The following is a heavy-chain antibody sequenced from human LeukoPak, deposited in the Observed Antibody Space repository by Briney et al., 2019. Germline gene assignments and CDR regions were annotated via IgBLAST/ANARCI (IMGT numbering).Heavy chain of an antibody. D-gene: IGHD3-22*01. J-gene: IGHJ4*02. Sequence: ASVKVSCKASGYTFTGYYMHWVRQAPGQGLEWMGIINPSGGSTSYAQKFQGRVTMTRDMSTSTVYMELSSLRSEDTAAYYCYAFGIDDSSGYPPYYFDYWGQGTLVTVSS. CDR3: YAFGIDDSSGYPPYYFDY. CDR1: GYTFTGYY. V-gene: IGHV1-46*01. CDR2: INPSGGST.